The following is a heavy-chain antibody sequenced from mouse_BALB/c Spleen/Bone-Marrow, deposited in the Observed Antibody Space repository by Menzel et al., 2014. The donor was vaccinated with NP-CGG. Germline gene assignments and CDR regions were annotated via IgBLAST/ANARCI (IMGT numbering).Heavy chain of an antibody. CDR3: ARDYYGSSFDY. Sequence: VQGVESGPELVKPGASVKISCEASGYAFSSSWMNWVKQRPGQGLEWIGRIYPGDGDTNYNGKFKGKATLTADKSSSTACMQFSSLTSVDSAVYFCARDYYGSSFDYWGQGTTLTVSS. J-gene: IGHJ2*01. CDR1: GYAFSSSW. D-gene: IGHD1-1*01. CDR2: IYPGDGDT. V-gene: IGHV1-82*01.